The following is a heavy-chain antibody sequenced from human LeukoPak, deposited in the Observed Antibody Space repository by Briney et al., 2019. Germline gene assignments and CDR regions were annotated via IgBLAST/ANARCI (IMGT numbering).Heavy chain of an antibody. CDR3: ARTITMIVVDVVFDY. J-gene: IGHJ4*02. D-gene: IGHD3-22*01. CDR1: GFTFSSYS. V-gene: IGHV3-21*01. CDR2: ISSSSSYI. Sequence: GGSLRLSCAASGFTFSSYSMNWVRQAPGKGLEWVSSISSSSSYIYYADSVKGRFSISRDNAKNSLYLQMNSLRAEDTAVYYCARTITMIVVDVVFDYWGQGTLVTVSS.